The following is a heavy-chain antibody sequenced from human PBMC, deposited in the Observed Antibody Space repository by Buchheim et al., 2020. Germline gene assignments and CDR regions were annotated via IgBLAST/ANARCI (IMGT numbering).Heavy chain of an antibody. CDR1: GGSISSYY. D-gene: IGHD3-3*01. Sequence: QVQLQESGPGLVKPSETLSLTCTVSGGSISSYYWSWIRQPPGKGLEWIGYIYYSGSTNYNPSLKSRVTISVDTSTNQFSLKLSSVTAADTAVYYCARGGPIRFLEWLEANWFDPWGQGTL. V-gene: IGHV4-59*01. J-gene: IGHJ5*02. CDR2: IYYSGST. CDR3: ARGGPIRFLEWLEANWFDP.